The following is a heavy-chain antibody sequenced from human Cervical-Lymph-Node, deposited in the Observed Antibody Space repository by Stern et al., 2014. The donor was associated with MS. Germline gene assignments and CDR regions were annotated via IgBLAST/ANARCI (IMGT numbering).Heavy chain of an antibody. Sequence: DQLVESGAEVKKPGASVKVSCKASGYTFTNYDINWVRQTTGQGLEWMGWMKPNSGNTGYAQKFQGRVTMTRNTSISTAYMELSSLSSDDTAVYYCARGGGVIITPLTSWGQGTLITVSS. J-gene: IGHJ5*02. CDR1: GYTFTNYD. V-gene: IGHV1-8*01. CDR3: ARGGGVIITPLTS. CDR2: MKPNSGNT. D-gene: IGHD3-10*01.